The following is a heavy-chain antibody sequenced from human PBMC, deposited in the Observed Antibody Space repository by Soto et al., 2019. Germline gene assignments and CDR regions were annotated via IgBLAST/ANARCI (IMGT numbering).Heavy chain of an antibody. CDR1: GFTFSSYG. V-gene: IGHV3-30*18. D-gene: IGHD3-10*01. CDR3: AKAGGGFGDFVHH. CDR2: ILYDGSDK. J-gene: IGHJ4*02. Sequence: VGSLRLSCAASGFTFSSYGMHWVRQAPGKGLEWVTGILYDGSDKYYADSVKGRFTISRENSKNTLYLQMNSLRTEDSAVYYCAKAGGGFGDFVHHWGQGTPVTVSS.